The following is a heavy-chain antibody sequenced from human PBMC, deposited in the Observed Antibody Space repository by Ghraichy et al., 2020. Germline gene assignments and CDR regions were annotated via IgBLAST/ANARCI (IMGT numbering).Heavy chain of an antibody. D-gene: IGHD4-17*01. CDR3: ARVHYGDYFGAIDI. Sequence: GGSLRLSCAASGFTFSSKGMHWVRQAPGKGLEWVAVIWYDGSNKYYGDSVKGRFTISRDNSKNTLYLQMNSLRAEDTAVYYCARVHYGDYFGAIDIWGQGTMVTVSS. J-gene: IGHJ3*02. V-gene: IGHV3-33*01. CDR2: IWYDGSNK. CDR1: GFTFSSKG.